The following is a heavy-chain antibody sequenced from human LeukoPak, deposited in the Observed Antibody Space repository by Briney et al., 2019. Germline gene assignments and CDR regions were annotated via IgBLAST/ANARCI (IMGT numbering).Heavy chain of an antibody. Sequence: SETLSLTCTVSGGSISSYYWSWIRQPPGKGLEWIGYIYYSGSTNYNPSLKSRVTISIDTSRNQFSLKLISVTAADTAVYYCARHEGVAGGRDYYYYGLDVWGQGTTVTVSS. V-gene: IGHV4-59*08. CDR1: GGSISSYY. D-gene: IGHD6-19*01. CDR2: IYYSGST. J-gene: IGHJ6*02. CDR3: ARHEGVAGGRDYYYYGLDV.